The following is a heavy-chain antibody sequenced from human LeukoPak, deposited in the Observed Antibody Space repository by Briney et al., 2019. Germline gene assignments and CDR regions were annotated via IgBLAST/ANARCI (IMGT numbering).Heavy chain of an antibody. CDR1: GYTFASYA. CDR2: INAGNGNT. V-gene: IGHV1-3*01. Sequence: GASVKVSCKASGYTFASYAMHWVRQAPGQRLEWMGWINAGNGNTKYSQKYQGRVTMTRDTSTSTVYMELSSLRSEDTAVYYCARGPGVNIVVVPAAIFDWFDPWGQGTLVTVSS. D-gene: IGHD2-2*01. CDR3: ARGPGVNIVVVPAAIFDWFDP. J-gene: IGHJ5*02.